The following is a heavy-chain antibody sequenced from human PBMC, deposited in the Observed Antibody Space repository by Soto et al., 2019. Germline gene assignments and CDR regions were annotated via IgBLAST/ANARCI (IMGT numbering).Heavy chain of an antibody. J-gene: IGHJ4*02. CDR2: ISYDGSNK. CDR3: AKGLLLWFGEPEAMSY. D-gene: IGHD3-10*01. Sequence: QVQLVESGGGVVQPGRSLRLSCAASGFTFSSYGMHWVRQAPGKGLEWVAVISYDGSNKYYADSVKGRFTISRDNSKNTLYLQMNSLRAEDTAVYYCAKGLLLWFGEPEAMSYWGQGTLVTVSS. CDR1: GFTFSSYG. V-gene: IGHV3-30*18.